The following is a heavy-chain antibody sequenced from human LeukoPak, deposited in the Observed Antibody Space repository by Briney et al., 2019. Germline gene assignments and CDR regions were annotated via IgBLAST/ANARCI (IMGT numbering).Heavy chain of an antibody. Sequence: ASVKVSSKASGYTFTSYGISWVRQAPGQGLEWMGWISAYNGNTNYAQKLQGRVTMTTDTSTSTAYMELRSLRSDDTAVYYCARVDYGDLYYYYYMDVWGKGTTVTVSS. V-gene: IGHV1-18*01. CDR2: ISAYNGNT. D-gene: IGHD4-17*01. CDR1: GYTFTSYG. CDR3: ARVDYGDLYYYYYMDV. J-gene: IGHJ6*03.